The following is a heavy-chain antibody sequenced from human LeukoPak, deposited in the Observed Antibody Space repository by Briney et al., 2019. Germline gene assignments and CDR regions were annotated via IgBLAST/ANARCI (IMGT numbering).Heavy chain of an antibody. CDR3: AASVVVVPAATSNYYYYYGMDV. CDR1: GFTFTSSA. Sequence: SVKVSCKASGFTFTSSAMQWVRPARGQRLEWIGWIVVGSGNTNYAQKFQERVTITRDMSTSTAYMELSSLRSEDTAVYYCAASVVVVPAATSNYYYYYGMDVWGQGTTVTVSS. J-gene: IGHJ6*02. V-gene: IGHV1-58*02. CDR2: IVVGSGNT. D-gene: IGHD2-2*01.